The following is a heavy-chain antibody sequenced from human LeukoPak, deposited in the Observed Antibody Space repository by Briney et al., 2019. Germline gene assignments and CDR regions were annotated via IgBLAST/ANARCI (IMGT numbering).Heavy chain of an antibody. D-gene: IGHD3-10*01. CDR1: GFTFSSYS. CDR3: AKGVGSRSWYYFDY. J-gene: IGHJ4*02. V-gene: IGHV3-21*04. CDR2: ISSSSSYI. Sequence: GGSLRLSCAASGFTFSSYSMNWVRQAPGKGLEWVSSISSSSSYIYYADSVKGRFTIPRDNAKNSLYLQMNSLGAEDTALYYCAKGVGSRSWYYFDYWGQGTLVTVSS.